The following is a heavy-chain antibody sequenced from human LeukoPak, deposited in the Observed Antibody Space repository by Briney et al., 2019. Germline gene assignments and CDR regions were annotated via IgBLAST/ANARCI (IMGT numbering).Heavy chain of an antibody. D-gene: IGHD2-21*01. CDR2: INPSGGST. CDR3: ARGLRWDRTGDYYYYYMDV. V-gene: IGHV1-46*01. CDR1: GYTFTSYY. J-gene: IGHJ6*03. Sequence: ASVKVSCKASGYTFTSYYMHWVRQAPGQGLEWMGIINPSGGSTSYAQKFQGRVTMTRDTSTSTAYMELSSLRSEDTAVYYCARGLRWDRTGDYYYYYMDVWGKGTTVTVSS.